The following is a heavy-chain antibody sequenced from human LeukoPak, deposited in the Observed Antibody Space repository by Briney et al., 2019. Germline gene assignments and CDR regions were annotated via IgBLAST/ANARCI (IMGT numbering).Heavy chain of an antibody. CDR1: GFTFDNYA. V-gene: IGHV3-9*01. J-gene: IGHJ4*02. CDR2: ISWNSGSI. Sequence: GGSLRLSCAASGFTFDNYAMHWVRQAPGKGLEWVSCISWNSGSIGYAASLKGRFTIYRDNAKTSLYLQMNSLRAEDTALYYCAKDSSGDRLVDYWGQGTLVTVSS. D-gene: IGHD7-27*01. CDR3: AKDSSGDRLVDY.